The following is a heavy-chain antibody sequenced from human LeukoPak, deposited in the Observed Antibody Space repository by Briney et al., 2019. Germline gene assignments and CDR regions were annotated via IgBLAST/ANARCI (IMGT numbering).Heavy chain of an antibody. Sequence: GGSLRLSCAASGFTFSSYWMSWVRQAPGKGLEWVANIKQDGSEKYYVDSVKGRFTISRDNAKNSLYLQVNSLRAEDTAVYYCAKAAYTASQDYYYYMDVWGKGTTVTISS. V-gene: IGHV3-7*01. CDR1: GFTFSSYW. J-gene: IGHJ6*03. D-gene: IGHD1-1*01. CDR3: AKAAYTASQDYYYYMDV. CDR2: IKQDGSEK.